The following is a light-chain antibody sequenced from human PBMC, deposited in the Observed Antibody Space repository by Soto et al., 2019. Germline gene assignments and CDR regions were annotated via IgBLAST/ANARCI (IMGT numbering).Light chain of an antibody. CDR2: AAS. CDR3: QQSYSTPPLT. J-gene: IGKJ4*01. CDR1: QSISSY. V-gene: IGKV1-39*01. Sequence: DIQMTQSPSSLSASVXDRVTITCRASQSISSYLNWYQQKPGKAPKLLIYAASSLQSGVPSRFSGSGSGTDFTLTISSLQPEDFATYYCQQSYSTPPLTFGGGTKVDIK.